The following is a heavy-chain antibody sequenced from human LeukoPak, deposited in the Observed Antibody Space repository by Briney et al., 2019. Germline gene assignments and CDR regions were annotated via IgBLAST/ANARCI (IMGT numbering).Heavy chain of an antibody. CDR3: ARRHRTPGLNYEFDY. V-gene: IGHV4-39*01. CDR1: GGSISSCTYS. D-gene: IGHD3-3*01. CDR2: IYYSGST. Sequence: TSETLSLTCSVSGGSISSCTYSWGWIRQPPGKGLEWIGSIYYSGSTYYNPSLKSRVTISVDTSKNQFSLKLSSVTAADTAVYYCARRHRTPGLNYEFDYWGQGTLVTVSS. J-gene: IGHJ4*02.